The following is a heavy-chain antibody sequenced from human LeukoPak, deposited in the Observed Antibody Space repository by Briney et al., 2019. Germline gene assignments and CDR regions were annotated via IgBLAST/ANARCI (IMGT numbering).Heavy chain of an antibody. CDR3: ARPPTTTADPKDY. CDR1: GYSFTSYW. Sequence: GASLKISCKGSGYSFTSYWIGWVRQLPGKGLEWMGIIYPGDSDTRYSPSFQGQVTISADKSISTAYLQWSSLKASDTAMYYCARPPTTTADPKDYWGQGTLVTVSS. CDR2: IYPGDSDT. J-gene: IGHJ4*02. V-gene: IGHV5-51*01. D-gene: IGHD4-11*01.